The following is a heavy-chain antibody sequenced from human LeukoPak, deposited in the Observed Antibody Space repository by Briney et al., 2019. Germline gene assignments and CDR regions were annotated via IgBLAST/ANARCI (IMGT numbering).Heavy chain of an antibody. CDR3: ARIGSDLNYGGAFDI. CDR1: GGTFSSYA. V-gene: IGHV1-69*05. CDR2: IIPIFGTA. D-gene: IGHD1-7*01. J-gene: IGHJ3*02. Sequence: SAKVSCKASGGTFSSYAISWVRQAPGQGLEWMGGIIPIFGTANYAQKFQGRVTITTDESTSTAYMELSSLRSEDTAVYYCARIGSDLNYGGAFDIWGQGTMVTAAS.